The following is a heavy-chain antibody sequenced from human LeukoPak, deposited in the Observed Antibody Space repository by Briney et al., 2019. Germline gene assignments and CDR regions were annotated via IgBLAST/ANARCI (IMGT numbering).Heavy chain of an antibody. CDR1: GYTFTGYY. CDR2: INPNSGGT. J-gene: IGHJ4*02. V-gene: IGHV1-2*02. D-gene: IGHD2-2*01. Sequence: ASVKVSCEASGYTFTGYYMHWVRQAPGQGLEWMGWINPNSGGTNYAQKFQGRVAMTRDTSISTAYMELSRLRSDDTAVYYCARDLTLRVVVPAYWGQGTLVTVSS. CDR3: ARDLTLRVVVPAY.